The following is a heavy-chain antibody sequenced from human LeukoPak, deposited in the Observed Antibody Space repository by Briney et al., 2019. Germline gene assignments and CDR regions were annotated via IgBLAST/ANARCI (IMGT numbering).Heavy chain of an antibody. Sequence: SETLSLTCAVYGGSFSGYYWSWIRQPPGKGLEWIGEINHSGSTNYNPSLKSRVTISVDTSKNQFSLKLSSVTAADTAVYYCARPSPRGRGIAAALGAFDIWGQGTMVTVSS. CDR1: GGSFSGYY. CDR3: ARPSPRGRGIAAALGAFDI. J-gene: IGHJ3*02. V-gene: IGHV4-34*01. CDR2: INHSGST. D-gene: IGHD6-13*01.